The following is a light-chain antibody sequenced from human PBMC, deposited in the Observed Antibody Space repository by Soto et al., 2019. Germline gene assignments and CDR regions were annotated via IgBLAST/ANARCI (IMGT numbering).Light chain of an antibody. V-gene: IGKV1-9*01. J-gene: IGKJ4*01. CDR3: QQVSGYPLN. Sequence: DIQMTQSPSSLSASVGDRVTITCRASQHISIYLAWYQQGPGKAPKLLIYAASTLQSGVPSRFSGSASGTEFTLTISSLQPEDFATYYCQQVSGYPLNFGGGTKVDI. CDR2: AAS. CDR1: QHISIY.